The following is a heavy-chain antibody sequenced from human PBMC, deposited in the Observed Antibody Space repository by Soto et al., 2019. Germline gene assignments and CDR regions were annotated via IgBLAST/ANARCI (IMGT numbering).Heavy chain of an antibody. D-gene: IGHD1-1*01. CDR3: ARPPTGSYYYYGMDV. CDR2: INDSGST. J-gene: IGHJ6*02. V-gene: IGHV4-34*01. CDR1: GGSFGGYY. Sequence: SETLSLTCAVYGGSFGGYYWSWIRQPPGKGLEWIGEINDSGSTNYNSSLKSRVTISVDTSKHQISLKLNSVTAADTAVYCCARPPTGSYYYYGMDVWGQGTTVTVSS.